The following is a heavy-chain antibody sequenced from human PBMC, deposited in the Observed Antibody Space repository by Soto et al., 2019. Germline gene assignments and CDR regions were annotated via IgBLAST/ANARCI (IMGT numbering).Heavy chain of an antibody. CDR3: ASYDSSGYPAPFDY. CDR2: IDPSDSYT. CDR1: GYSFTSYW. V-gene: IGHV5-10-1*01. J-gene: IGHJ4*02. Sequence: PGESLKISCKGSGYSFTSYWISWVRQMPGKGLEWMGRIDPSDSYTNYSPSFQGHVTISADKSISTAYLQWSSLKASDTAVYYCASYDSSGYPAPFDYWGQGTLVTVSS. D-gene: IGHD3-22*01.